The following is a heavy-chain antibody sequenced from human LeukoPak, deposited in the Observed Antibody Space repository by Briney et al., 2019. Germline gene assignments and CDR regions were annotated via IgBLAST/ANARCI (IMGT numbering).Heavy chain of an antibody. D-gene: IGHD2-2*01. CDR1: GGSFSGYY. V-gene: IGHV4-34*01. Sequence: PSETLSLTCAVYGGSFSGYYWSWIRQPPGKGLEWIGEINHSGSTNYNPSLKSRVTISVDRSKNQFSLKLSSVTAADTAVYYCARSVGIVVVPAAKFWFDPWGQGTLVTVSS. J-gene: IGHJ5*02. CDR3: ARSVGIVVVPAAKFWFDP. CDR2: INHSGST.